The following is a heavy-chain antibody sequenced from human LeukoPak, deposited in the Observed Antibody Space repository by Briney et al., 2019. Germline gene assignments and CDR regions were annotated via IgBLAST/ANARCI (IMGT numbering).Heavy chain of an antibody. Sequence: GASVKVSCKASGGTFSSYAISWVRQAPGQGLEWMGRIIPILGIANYAQKFQGRVTITADKSTSTAYMELSSLRSEDTAVYYCARTFYYDSSGYYSGGAFDIWGQGTMVTVSS. D-gene: IGHD3-22*01. CDR2: IIPILGIA. CDR3: ARTFYYDSSGYYSGGAFDI. CDR1: GGTFSSYA. J-gene: IGHJ3*02. V-gene: IGHV1-69*04.